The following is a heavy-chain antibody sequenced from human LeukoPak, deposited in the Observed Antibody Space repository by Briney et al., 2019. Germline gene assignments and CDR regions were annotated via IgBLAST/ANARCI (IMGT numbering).Heavy chain of an antibody. CDR2: IKSKTDGGTT. Sequence: GGSLRLSCAASGFTFSNAWMSWVRQAPGKGLEWVGRIKSKTDGGTTDYAAPVKGRFTISRDDSKNTLYLQMNSLKTEDTAVYYCTSVPDYVWGSYRVNFDYWGQGTLVTVSS. V-gene: IGHV3-15*01. D-gene: IGHD3-16*02. CDR1: GFTFSNAW. CDR3: TSVPDYVWGSYRVNFDY. J-gene: IGHJ4*02.